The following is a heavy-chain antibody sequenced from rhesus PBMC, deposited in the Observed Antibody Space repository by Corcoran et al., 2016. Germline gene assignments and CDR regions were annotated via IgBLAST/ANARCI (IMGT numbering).Heavy chain of an antibody. V-gene: IGHV4-127*01. CDR1: GYSISSGYG. D-gene: IGHD6-13*01. Sequence: QVQLPESGPGLLTPSETLSLTCAVSGYSISSGYGRCSLRRLPGKGLEWIGYIVGSSGSTNYNPSLKSRVTISKDTSKNQFSLKRSAVTAADTAVYYCARGAYSSWPFDYWGQGVLVTVSS. CDR2: IVGSSGST. CDR3: ARGAYSSWPFDY. J-gene: IGHJ4*01.